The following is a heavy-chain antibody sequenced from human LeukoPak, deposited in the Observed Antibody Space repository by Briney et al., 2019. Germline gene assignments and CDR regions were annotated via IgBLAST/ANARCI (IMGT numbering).Heavy chain of an antibody. CDR3: ARDESGYDYSLFDY. V-gene: IGHV3-21*01. Sequence: GGSLRLSCAASGFTFSSYSMNWVRQAPGKGLEWVSSISSSSSYIYYADSVKGRFTISRDNAKSSLYLQMNSLRAEDTAVYYCARDESGYDYSLFDYWGQGTLVTVSS. J-gene: IGHJ4*02. CDR1: GFTFSSYS. D-gene: IGHD5-12*01. CDR2: ISSSSSYI.